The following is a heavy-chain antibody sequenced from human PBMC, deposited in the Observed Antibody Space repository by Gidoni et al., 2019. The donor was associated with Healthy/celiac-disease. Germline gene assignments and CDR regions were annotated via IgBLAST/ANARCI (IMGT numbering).Heavy chain of an antibody. D-gene: IGHD3-22*01. CDR2: INSDGSST. V-gene: IGHV3-74*01. J-gene: IGHJ4*02. CDR3: ARDQGYYYDSSGYYKTAFDY. CDR1: GFTFSSYW. Sequence: EVQLVESGGGLVQPGGSLRLSCAASGFTFSSYWMHWDRQAPGKGLVWVSRINSDGSSTSYADSVKGRFTISRDNAKNTLYLQMNSLRAEDTAVYYCARDQGYYYDSSGYYKTAFDYWGQGTLVTVSS.